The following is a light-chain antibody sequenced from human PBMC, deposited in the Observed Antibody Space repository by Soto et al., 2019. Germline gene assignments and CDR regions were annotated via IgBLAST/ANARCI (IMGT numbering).Light chain of an antibody. CDR3: QHHGTSPPIT. CDR1: QSVSSSY. CDR2: DTS. J-gene: IGKJ5*01. Sequence: EVVLTQSPVILSLSPGDRATLSCGASQSVSSSYLAWYQQKPGLAPRLVMYDTSTRATGIPDRFSGSGSGTDFTLTISRLEPEDFAVYYCQHHGTSPPITFGQGTRLEIK. V-gene: IGKV3D-20*01.